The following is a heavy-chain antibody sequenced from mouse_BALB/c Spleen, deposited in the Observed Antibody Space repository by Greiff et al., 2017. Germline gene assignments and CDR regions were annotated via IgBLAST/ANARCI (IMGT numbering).Heavy chain of an antibody. CDR3: ARGGGGYPYYFDY. V-gene: IGHV5-6*01. Sequence: EVQVVESGGDLVKPGGSLKLSCAASGFTFSSYGMSWVRQTPDKRLEWVATISSGGSYTYYPDSVKGRFTISRDNAKNTLYLQMSSLKSEDTAMYYCARGGGGYPYYFDYWGQGTTLTVSS. CDR1: GFTFSSYG. D-gene: IGHD2-2*01. CDR2: ISSGGSYT. J-gene: IGHJ2*01.